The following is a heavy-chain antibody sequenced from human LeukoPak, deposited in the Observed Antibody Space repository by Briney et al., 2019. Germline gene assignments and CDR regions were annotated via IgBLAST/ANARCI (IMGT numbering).Heavy chain of an antibody. Sequence: GGSRRLSCAASGFTFSTYSMNWVRQAPGKGLEWVSYISSSSSTIHYADSVKGRFTISRDNAKNSMYLQMNSLRAEDTAVYYCARDFVVVVAAHSDYWGQGTLVTVSS. J-gene: IGHJ4*02. V-gene: IGHV3-48*01. CDR2: ISSSSSTI. CDR3: ARDFVVVVAAHSDY. D-gene: IGHD2-15*01. CDR1: GFTFSTYS.